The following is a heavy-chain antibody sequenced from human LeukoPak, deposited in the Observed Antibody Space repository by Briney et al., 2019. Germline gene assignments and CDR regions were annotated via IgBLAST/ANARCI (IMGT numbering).Heavy chain of an antibody. CDR2: IWYDGSNK. CDR1: GFTFSSYG. J-gene: IGHJ6*02. CDR3: ARDMYNGSGSYWYYYYYYGMDV. V-gene: IGHV3-33*01. D-gene: IGHD3-10*01. Sequence: GGSLRLSCAASGFTFSSYGMHWVRQAPGKGLEWVAVIWYDGSNKYYADSVKGRFTISRDNSKNTLYLQMNSLRAEDTAVYYCARDMYNGSGSYWYYYYYYGMDVWGQGTTVTVSS.